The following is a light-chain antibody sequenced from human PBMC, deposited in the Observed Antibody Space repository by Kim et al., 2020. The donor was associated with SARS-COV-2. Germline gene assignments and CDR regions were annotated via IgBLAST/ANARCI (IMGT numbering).Light chain of an antibody. CDR1: QGINND. J-gene: IGKJ1*01. CDR2: GAS. CDR3: QKYNGAPWT. Sequence: AYVGDRVTITGRASQGINNDLAWYQQKPGKVPNLLIYGASALQSGVPSRFSGRGSGTDFTLTISSLQPEDVAIYYCQKYNGAPWTFGQGTKVDIK. V-gene: IGKV1-27*01.